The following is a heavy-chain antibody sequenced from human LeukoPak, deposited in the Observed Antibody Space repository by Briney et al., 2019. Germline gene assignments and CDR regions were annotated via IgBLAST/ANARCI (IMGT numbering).Heavy chain of an antibody. CDR1: GYTFTNYG. J-gene: IGHJ4*02. CDR2: INPSGGST. CDR3: ARGFGGYNPFDY. Sequence: ASVKVSCKASGYTFTNYGISWVRQAPGQGLEWMGIINPSGGSTSYAQKFQGRVTMTRDTSTSTVYMELSSLRSEDTAVYYCARGFGGYNPFDYWGQGTLVTVSS. D-gene: IGHD5-24*01. V-gene: IGHV1-46*01.